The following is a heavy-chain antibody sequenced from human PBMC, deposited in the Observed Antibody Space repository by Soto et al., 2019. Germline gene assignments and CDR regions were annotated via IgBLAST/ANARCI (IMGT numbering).Heavy chain of an antibody. V-gene: IGHV3-23*01. Sequence: GGSLRLSCAASGFTFSSYAMSWVRQAPGKGLEWVSAISGSGGSTYYADSVKGRFTISRDNSKNTLYLQMNSLRAEDTAVYYCAKVPHLYYYGSGSYYGHNWFDPWGQGTPVTVSS. D-gene: IGHD3-10*01. CDR3: AKVPHLYYYGSGSYYGHNWFDP. CDR2: ISGSGGST. J-gene: IGHJ5*02. CDR1: GFTFSSYA.